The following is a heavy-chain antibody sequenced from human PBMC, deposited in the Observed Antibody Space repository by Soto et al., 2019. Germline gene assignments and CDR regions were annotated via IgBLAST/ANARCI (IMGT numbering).Heavy chain of an antibody. CDR1: GGSISSYY. J-gene: IGHJ4*02. V-gene: IGHV4-4*07. Sequence: SETLSLTCTVSGGSISSYYWSWIRQPAGKGLEWIGRIYTSGGTNYNPSLKSRVTISVDTSKNQFSLKLSSVTAADTAVYYCARHGLLELSRVGFGELLADPFFDYWGQGTLVTVSS. D-gene: IGHD3-10*01. CDR2: IYTSGGT. CDR3: ARHGLLELSRVGFGELLADPFFDY.